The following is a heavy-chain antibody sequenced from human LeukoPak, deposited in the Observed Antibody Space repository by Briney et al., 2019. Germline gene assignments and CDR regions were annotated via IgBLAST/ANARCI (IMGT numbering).Heavy chain of an antibody. J-gene: IGHJ6*03. V-gene: IGHV4-39*01. Sequence: PSETLSHTCTVSGGSISSSSYYWGWIRQPPGTGLEWIGSIYYSGSTYYNPSLKSRVTISVDTSKNQFSLKLSSVTAADTAVYYCASLLLDPGYYYYMDVWGKGTTVTASS. D-gene: IGHD3/OR15-3a*01. CDR3: ASLLLDPGYYYYMDV. CDR2: IYYSGST. CDR1: GGSISSSSYY.